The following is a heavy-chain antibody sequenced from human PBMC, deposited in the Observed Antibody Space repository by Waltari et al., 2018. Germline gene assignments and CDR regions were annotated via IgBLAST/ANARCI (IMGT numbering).Heavy chain of an antibody. J-gene: IGHJ4*02. V-gene: IGHV3-30*14. D-gene: IGHD3-16*02. Sequence: QVQLVESGGGVVQPGRSLRLSCTASGFSFSSYAMHWVRQAPGKGLEWVEVISYDGINQNYAASLKGRLTISRDNSKNTLFLQMNSLWAEDTAVYYCARDPILGGVILSYGERYFDFWGQGALVTVSS. CDR2: ISYDGINQ. CDR3: ARDPILGGVILSYGERYFDF. CDR1: GFSFSSYA.